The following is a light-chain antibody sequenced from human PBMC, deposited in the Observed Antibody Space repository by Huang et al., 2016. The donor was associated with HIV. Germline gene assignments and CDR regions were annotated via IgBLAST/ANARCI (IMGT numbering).Light chain of an antibody. V-gene: IGKV4-1*01. Sequence: DIVMTQSPDSLAVSLGERANINCKSSQRILYNSDKKNYLAWYQQKPGQPPNLLIYWASTREAGVPDRFSGSGSGTDFTLTISSLQAGDVAVYYCQQYYGSPPTFGQGTKVEIK. CDR2: WAS. CDR3: QQYYGSPPT. CDR1: QRILYNSDKKNY. J-gene: IGKJ1*01.